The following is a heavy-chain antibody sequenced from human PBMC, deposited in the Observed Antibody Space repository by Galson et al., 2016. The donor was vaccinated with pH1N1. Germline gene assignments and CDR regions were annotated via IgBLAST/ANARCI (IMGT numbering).Heavy chain of an antibody. Sequence: SLRLSCAASGFTFKNYAMHWVRQAPGMGLEWVGVISDDGSKTWSRDSLKGRFIVSRDNSKSTLYLQMDSLRGEDSAVYYCTKANAGSTSYIIDYWGQGTLVTVSP. CDR3: TKANAGSTSYIIDY. J-gene: IGHJ4*02. CDR2: ISDDGSKT. CDR1: GFTFKNYA. V-gene: IGHV3-30*18. D-gene: IGHD2/OR15-2a*01.